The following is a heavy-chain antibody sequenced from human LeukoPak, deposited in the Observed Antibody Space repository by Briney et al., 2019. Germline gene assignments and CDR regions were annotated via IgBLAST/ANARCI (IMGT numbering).Heavy chain of an antibody. J-gene: IGHJ4*02. D-gene: IGHD5-18*01. V-gene: IGHV1-18*01. CDR1: GYTFTTYG. CDR2: ISTYNGDT. CDR3: ARRGSVETPMSNWEWWY. Sequence: ASVKVSCKAPGYTFTTYGISWLRQAPGQGLEWMAWISTYNGDTNYAQKFQGRLTLTTDTSTSTVYMELRSLRSDDTAVYYCARRGSVETPMSNWEWWYWGQGTLVTVSS.